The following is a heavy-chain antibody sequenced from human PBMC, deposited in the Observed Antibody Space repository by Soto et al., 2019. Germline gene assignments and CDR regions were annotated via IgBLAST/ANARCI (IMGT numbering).Heavy chain of an antibody. V-gene: IGHV1-18*04. CDR1: GYTFTSYG. D-gene: IGHD2-2*01. Sequence: GASVKVSCKASGYTFTSYGISWVRQAPGQGLEWMGWISAYNGNTNYAQKLQGRVTMTTDTSTSAAYMELRSLRSDDTAVYYCARYCSSTSCYVNWFDPWGQGTLVTVSS. J-gene: IGHJ5*02. CDR2: ISAYNGNT. CDR3: ARYCSSTSCYVNWFDP.